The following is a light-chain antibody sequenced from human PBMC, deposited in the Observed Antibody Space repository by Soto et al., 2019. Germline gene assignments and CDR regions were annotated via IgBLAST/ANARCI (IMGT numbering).Light chain of an antibody. V-gene: IGKV3-15*01. J-gene: IGKJ5*01. CDR2: GAS. CDR3: QQYNNWPPKVT. CDR1: QSISDT. Sequence: EIVLTQSPGTLSLSPGERATLSCRASQSISDTLAWYQQKPGQAPRLLIHGASTRATGFPARFSGSGSGTDFTLTISSLQSEDFAVYYCQQYNNWPPKVTFGQGTRLEIK.